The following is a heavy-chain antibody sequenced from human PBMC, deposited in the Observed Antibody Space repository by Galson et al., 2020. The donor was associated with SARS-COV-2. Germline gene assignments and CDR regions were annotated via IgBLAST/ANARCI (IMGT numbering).Heavy chain of an antibody. CDR1: GFTFSSYW. V-gene: IGHV3-74*01. J-gene: IGHJ6*03. CDR2: IHKDGSSS. D-gene: IGHD3-10*01. CDR3: ARESTVQGGYYMDV. Sequence: GGSLRLSCAASGFTFSSYWTHWVRQAPGKGLVWVSRIHKDGSSSNYADSVKGRFTISRDNAKNTLYLQMDSLRAEVTAVYYCARESTVQGGYYMDVWGKGTSVTVSS.